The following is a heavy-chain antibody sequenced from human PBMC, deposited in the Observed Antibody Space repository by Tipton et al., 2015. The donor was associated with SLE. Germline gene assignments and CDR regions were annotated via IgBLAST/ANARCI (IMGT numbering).Heavy chain of an antibody. D-gene: IGHD3-3*01. J-gene: IGHJ6*02. CDR3: AGEDRFLEWLLSDYSGMDA. CDR1: GYTFTGYY. CDR2: INPKNGGT. V-gene: IGHV1-2*06. Sequence: QLVQSGAEVKKPGASLKVSCKASGYTFTGYYMHWVRQAPGQGLEWMGRINPKNGGTNYAQEFKGRVTMTRDTSIGTAYMELRSLRSDDTAVDYCAGEDRFLEWLLSDYSGMDAWGQGTTVTVSS.